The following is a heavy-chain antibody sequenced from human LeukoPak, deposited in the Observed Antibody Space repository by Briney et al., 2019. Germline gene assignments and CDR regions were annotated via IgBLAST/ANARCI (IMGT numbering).Heavy chain of an antibody. CDR3: ARGYFDSRGYSNPFDS. D-gene: IGHD3-22*01. Sequence: SETLSLTCTVSGGSISSYYWSWIRQPAGKGLEWIGRIYTSGSTNYNPSLKGRVTMSVDTSKNQFSLKLSSVTAADTAVYYCARGYFDSRGYSNPFDSWGQGTLVTVSS. CDR2: IYTSGST. V-gene: IGHV4-4*07. CDR1: GGSISSYY. J-gene: IGHJ4*02.